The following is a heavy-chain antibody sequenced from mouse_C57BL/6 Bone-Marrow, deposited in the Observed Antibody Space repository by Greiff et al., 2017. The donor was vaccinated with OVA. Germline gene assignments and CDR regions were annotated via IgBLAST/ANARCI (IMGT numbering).Heavy chain of an antibody. CDR3: ARAQNGEYCYFDV. CDR2: INYDGSST. D-gene: IGHD2-13*01. V-gene: IGHV5-16*01. Sequence: EVHLVESEGGLVQPGSSMKLSCTASGFTFSDYYMAWVRQVPEKGLEWVANINYDGSSTYYLDSLKSRFIISRDNAKNILYLHMSSLKSDDASTYFCARAQNGEYCYFDVWGTGPSVPVSS. J-gene: IGHJ1*03. CDR1: GFTFSDYY.